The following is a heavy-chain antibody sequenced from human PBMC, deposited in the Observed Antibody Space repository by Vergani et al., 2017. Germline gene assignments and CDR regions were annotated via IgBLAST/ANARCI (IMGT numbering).Heavy chain of an antibody. Sequence: QVQLQESGPGLVKPSQTLSLTCTVSGGSISSGGYYWSWIRQHPGKGLEWIGYIYYSGSTYYNPSLKSLVTISVDTSKNQFSLKLRSVTAADTAVYYCAGSGITMVRGVIPDAFDIWGQGTMVTVSS. D-gene: IGHD3-10*01. CDR3: AGSGITMVRGVIPDAFDI. CDR2: IYYSGST. CDR1: GGSISSGGYY. V-gene: IGHV4-31*01. J-gene: IGHJ3*02.